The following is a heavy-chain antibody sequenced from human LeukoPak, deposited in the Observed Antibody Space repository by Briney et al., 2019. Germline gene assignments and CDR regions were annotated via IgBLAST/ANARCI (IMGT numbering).Heavy chain of an antibody. V-gene: IGHV1-2*02. Sequence: ASVKVSCKASGYTFTGYYMHWARQAPGQGLEWMGWINPNSGGTNYAQKFQGRVTMTRDTSISTAYMELSRLRSDDTAVYYCARENDPYYYDSSGRRGWYFDLWGRGTLVTVSS. J-gene: IGHJ2*01. D-gene: IGHD3-22*01. CDR1: GYTFTGYY. CDR3: ARENDPYYYDSSGRRGWYFDL. CDR2: INPNSGGT.